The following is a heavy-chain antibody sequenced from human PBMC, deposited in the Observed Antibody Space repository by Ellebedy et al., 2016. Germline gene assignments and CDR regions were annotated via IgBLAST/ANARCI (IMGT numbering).Heavy chain of an antibody. V-gene: IGHV3-21*06. Sequence: GGSLRLSCAASGFTFSSYTMNWVRQAPGKGLEWVASISSDGDYMYFPDSLKGRFTISRDNTKNSVYLQMNSLRAEDTAVYFCARAPWGFTGYDFDYWGQGTLVTVSS. J-gene: IGHJ4*02. CDR3: ARAPWGFTGYDFDY. CDR2: ISSDGDYM. CDR1: GFTFSSYT. D-gene: IGHD5-12*01.